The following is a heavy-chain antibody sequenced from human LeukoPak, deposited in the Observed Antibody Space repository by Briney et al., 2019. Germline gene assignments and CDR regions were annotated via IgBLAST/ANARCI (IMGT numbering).Heavy chain of an antibody. D-gene: IGHD3-10*01. V-gene: IGHV3-43*01. CDR1: GFTFDDYT. J-gene: IGHJ4*02. CDR3: AKDQGGSGSYFDY. Sequence: GGSLRLSCAASGFTFDDYTMHWVRQAPGKGLEWVSLISWDGGSTYYADSVKGRFTISRDNSKNSLYLQMNSLRTEDTALYYCAKDQGGSGSYFDYWGQGTLVTVSS. CDR2: ISWDGGST.